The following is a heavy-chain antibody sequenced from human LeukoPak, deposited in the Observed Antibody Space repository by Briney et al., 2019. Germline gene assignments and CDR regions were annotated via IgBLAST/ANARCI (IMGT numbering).Heavy chain of an antibody. J-gene: IGHJ4*02. CDR1: GYTFTVYY. CDR2: INPNSGGS. CDR3: AVLGYCSSTSCKQSGGSGPQQPDLDY. V-gene: IGHV1-2*02. D-gene: IGHD2-2*01. Sequence: VASVTVSCKASGYTFTVYYMHWVRQAPGQGLEWMGWINPNSGGSNYTQKFQGRVTMTRDTSISTAYMELSRLRSDDTAVYYCAVLGYCSSTSCKQSGGSGPQQPDLDYWGQGTLVTVSS.